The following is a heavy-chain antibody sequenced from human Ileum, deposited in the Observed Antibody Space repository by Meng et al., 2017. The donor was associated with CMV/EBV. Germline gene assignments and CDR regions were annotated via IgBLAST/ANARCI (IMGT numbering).Heavy chain of an antibody. Sequence: SETLSLTCTVSGGSISSSSYYWGWIRQPPGKGLEWIGSIYYSGSTYYNPSLKSRVTLSVDTSRNQISLNLSSVTAADTAAYYCARSRWGARHDAFNIWGQGTMVTVSS. D-gene: IGHD3-16*01. V-gene: IGHV4-39*01. CDR3: ARSRWGARHDAFNI. CDR1: GGSISSSSYY. CDR2: IYYSGST. J-gene: IGHJ3*02.